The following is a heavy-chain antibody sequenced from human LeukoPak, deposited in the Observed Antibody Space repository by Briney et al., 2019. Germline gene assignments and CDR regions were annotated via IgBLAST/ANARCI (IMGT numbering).Heavy chain of an antibody. CDR3: ARGGGVYGGVIVGTPPDAFDV. J-gene: IGHJ3*01. V-gene: IGHV1-2*06. D-gene: IGHD3-16*02. Sequence: GASVKVSCKASGYTFTGNYMHWVRQIPGQGLEWMGRINPKNGGTNHAQKFQGRVTMTRDTSISTAYMELSGLRSDDTAVYYCARGGGVYGGVIVGTPPDAFDVWGQGTMVTVSS. CDR1: GYTFTGNY. CDR2: INPKNGGT.